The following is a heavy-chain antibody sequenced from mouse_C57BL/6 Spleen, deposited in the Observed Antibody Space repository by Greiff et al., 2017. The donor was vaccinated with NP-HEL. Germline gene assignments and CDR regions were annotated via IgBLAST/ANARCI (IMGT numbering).Heavy chain of an antibody. CDR2: IHPSDSDT. CDR1: GYTFTSYW. V-gene: IGHV1-74*01. D-gene: IGHD2-4*01. CDR3: AIGGYDYDDGAWFAY. Sequence: QVQLQQPGAELVKPGASVKVSCKASGYTFTSYWMHWVKQRPGQGLEWIGRIHPSDSDTTSNQKFKGKATLTVDQSSCTAYMQLSSLTSEDSAVYYCAIGGYDYDDGAWFAYWGQGTLVTVSA. J-gene: IGHJ3*01.